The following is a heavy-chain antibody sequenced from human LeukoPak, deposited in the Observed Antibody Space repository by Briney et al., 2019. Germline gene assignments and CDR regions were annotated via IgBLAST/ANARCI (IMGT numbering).Heavy chain of an antibody. CDR2: IKSKNDGGTT. CDR3: ITDTGTNFDC. D-gene: IGHD1-1*01. CDR1: GFTVSDAW. J-gene: IGHJ4*02. V-gene: IGHV3-15*01. Sequence: GGSLRLSCATSGFTVSDAWMSWVRQAPGKGLEWVGCIKSKNDGGTTDYAAPVKGRFTISRDDSKNTLYLQMNSLKTEDTAVYYCITDTGTNFDCWGQGTLVTVSS.